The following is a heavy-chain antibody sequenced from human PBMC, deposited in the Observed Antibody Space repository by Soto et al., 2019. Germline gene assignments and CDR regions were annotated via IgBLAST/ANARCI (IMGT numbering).Heavy chain of an antibody. CDR1: AFTDSSYA. CDR2: ISGSGANT. J-gene: IGHJ6*02. V-gene: IGHV3-23*01. Sequence: GGSLRLSCVASAFTDSSYAMSWLRQAPGKGLEWVSGISGSGANTYYADSVKGRFTISRDNSKNTLYLQMNSLRAEDTAVYYCARDRIPTGMDVWGQGTTVTVSS. CDR3: ARDRIPTGMDV.